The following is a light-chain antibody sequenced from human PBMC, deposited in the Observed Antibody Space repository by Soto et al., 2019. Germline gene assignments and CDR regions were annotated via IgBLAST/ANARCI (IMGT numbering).Light chain of an antibody. CDR1: KLGDKY. J-gene: IGLJ2*01. CDR2: QDT. Sequence: SYELTQPPSVSVSPGQTASITCSGNKLGDKYACWYQQKPGQSPVLLIYQDTKRPSGIPERFSGSNSGNTATLTISGTQAMDEADYYCQAWDSSNVVFGGGTNLTVL. V-gene: IGLV3-1*01. CDR3: QAWDSSNVV.